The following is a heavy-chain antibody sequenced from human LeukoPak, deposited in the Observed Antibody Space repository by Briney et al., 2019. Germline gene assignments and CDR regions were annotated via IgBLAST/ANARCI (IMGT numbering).Heavy chain of an antibody. V-gene: IGHV4-34*01. CDR1: GGSFSGYY. D-gene: IGHD6-19*01. Sequence: SETLSLTCAVYGGSFSGYYWGWLRQPPGKGLEWIGEINHSGSTNYNPALKSGVTISVETSKNQFSLKLSSVTAADTVVYYCARIGRAGPCIAVARRFPYYYGTYVCGQGTTVTVSS. J-gene: IGHJ6*02. CDR2: INHSGST. CDR3: ARIGRAGPCIAVARRFPYYYGTYV.